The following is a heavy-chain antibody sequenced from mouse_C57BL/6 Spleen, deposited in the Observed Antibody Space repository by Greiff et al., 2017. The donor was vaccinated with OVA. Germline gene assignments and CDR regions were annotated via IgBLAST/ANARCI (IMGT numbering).Heavy chain of an antibody. D-gene: IGHD2-3*01. J-gene: IGHJ1*03. CDR2: IISGGDYI. CDR1: GFTFSSYA. V-gene: IGHV5-9-1*02. Sequence: EVKLVESGEGLVKPGGSLKLSCAASGFTFSSYAMSWVRQTPEKRLEWVAYIISGGDYIYYADTVKGRFTISRDNARNTLYLQMSSLKSEDTAMYYCTRDRSDGYYFDVWGTGTTVTVSS. CDR3: TRDRSDGYYFDV.